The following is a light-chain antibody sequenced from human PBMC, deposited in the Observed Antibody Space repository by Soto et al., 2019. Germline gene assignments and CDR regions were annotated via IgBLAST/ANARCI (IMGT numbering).Light chain of an antibody. V-gene: IGLV2-23*02. Sequence: QSALTQPASVSGSPGQSITISCTGTSGDFWSYDVVSWYRHRPGKAPELLIYEVNKRHPGVSDRFSASQSGNTASLRISGLQAEDEADYYCSSYATLVFGGGTKVTVL. CDR2: EVN. CDR1: SGDFWSYDV. CDR3: SSYATLV. J-gene: IGLJ2*01.